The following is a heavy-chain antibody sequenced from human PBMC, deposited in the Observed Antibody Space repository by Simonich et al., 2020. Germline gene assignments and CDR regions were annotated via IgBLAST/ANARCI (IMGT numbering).Heavy chain of an antibody. Sequence: QVQLVQSGAEVKKPGASFKVSCKASGYTFTSCGISWVRQAPGQGLEWMGGISAYKGNTQYAQKLQGRVTMTTDTSTSTAYMELRSLRSDDTAVYYCARDQGGRAAAATDYWGQGTLVTVSS. CDR3: ARDQGGRAAAATDY. D-gene: IGHD6-13*01. CDR1: GYTFTSCG. V-gene: IGHV1-18*01. J-gene: IGHJ4*02. CDR2: ISAYKGNT.